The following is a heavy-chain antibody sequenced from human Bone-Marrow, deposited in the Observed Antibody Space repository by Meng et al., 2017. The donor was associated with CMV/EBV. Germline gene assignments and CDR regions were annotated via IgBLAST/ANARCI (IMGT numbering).Heavy chain of an antibody. J-gene: IGHJ3*02. Sequence: GESLKISCAASGFTVSSNYMSWVRQAPGKGLEWVSVIYSGSSTYYADSVKGRFNISRDNAKNSLYLQMNSLRAEDTAVYYCARSYCSSTSCYGAFDIWGQGTMVTVAS. CDR2: IYSGSST. CDR3: ARSYCSSTSCYGAFDI. V-gene: IGHV3-53*01. D-gene: IGHD2-2*01. CDR1: GFTVSSNY.